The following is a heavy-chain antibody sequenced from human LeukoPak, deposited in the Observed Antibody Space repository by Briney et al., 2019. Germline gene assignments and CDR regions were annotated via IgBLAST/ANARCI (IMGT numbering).Heavy chain of an antibody. J-gene: IGHJ4*02. D-gene: IGHD6-13*01. Sequence: ASVKVSCKASGYTFTGYYMHWVRQAPGQGLEWMGRINPNSGGTNYAQKFRGRVTMTRDTSISTAYMELSRLRSDDTAVYYCARDLEVVAAGNNWGQGTLVTVSS. CDR2: INPNSGGT. CDR1: GYTFTGYY. CDR3: ARDLEVVAAGNN. V-gene: IGHV1-2*06.